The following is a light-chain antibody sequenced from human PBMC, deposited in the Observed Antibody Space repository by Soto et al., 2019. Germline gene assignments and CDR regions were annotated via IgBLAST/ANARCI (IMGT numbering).Light chain of an antibody. Sequence: QSVLTQPRSVSGSPGQSVTISCTGTSSDVGAYKYVSWYQHYPAEAPKVMIYDVTQRPSGVPDLFSGTQSGASGSLAISGLQSDDEADYYCASWDDSLSVFVFGTGNKGTVL. CDR2: DVT. V-gene: IGLV2-11*01. CDR3: ASWDDSLSVFV. CDR1: SSDVGAYKY. J-gene: IGLJ1*01.